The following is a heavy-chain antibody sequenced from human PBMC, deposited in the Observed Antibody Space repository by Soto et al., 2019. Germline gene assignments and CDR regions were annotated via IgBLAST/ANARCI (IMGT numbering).Heavy chain of an antibody. Sequence: QLRLQGSGPGQVKPSETLSLTCAVSGGSIRSSNFFWGWIRQPPGKGLEWIGTVYYSGNTYYNPSLNRGVTISVDTSQNQFTLKLHSVTVADTAVYYCARRKGIAAARGFFDSWGQGALVTVSS. CDR2: VYYSGNT. J-gene: IGHJ4*02. D-gene: IGHD6-13*01. CDR3: ARRKGIAAARGFFDS. V-gene: IGHV4-39*01. CDR1: GGSIRSSNFF.